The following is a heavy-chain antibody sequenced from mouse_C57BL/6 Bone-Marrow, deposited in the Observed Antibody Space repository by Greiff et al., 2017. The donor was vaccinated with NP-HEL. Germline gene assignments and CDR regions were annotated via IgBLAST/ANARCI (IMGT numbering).Heavy chain of an antibody. CDR1: GFNIKDDY. D-gene: IGHD2-4*01. V-gene: IGHV14-4*01. CDR2: IDPENGDT. CDR3: TTPYDYDGGAWFAY. Sequence: VQLQQSGAELVRPGASVKLSCTASGFNIKDDYMHWVKQRPEQGLEWIGWIDPENGDTEYASKFQGKATITADTSSNTAYMQLSSLTSEDTAVYYCTTPYDYDGGAWFAYWGQGTLVTVSA. J-gene: IGHJ3*01.